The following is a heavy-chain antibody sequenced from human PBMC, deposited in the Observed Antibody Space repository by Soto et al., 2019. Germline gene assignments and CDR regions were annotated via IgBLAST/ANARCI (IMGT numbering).Heavy chain of an antibody. J-gene: IGHJ4*02. CDR3: ARFVRHQLPTIDY. V-gene: IGHV1-8*01. Sequence: QVQLVQSGAEVKEPGASVRVSCKASGYTFTSYDINWVRQATGQGLEWMGWMNPESRNTGYAQKFQGRVTMPRDTSISTAYMELTSLSSDATAVYYCARFVRHQLPTIDYWGQGTLVTVSS. CDR2: MNPESRNT. CDR1: GYTFTSYD. D-gene: IGHD2-2*01.